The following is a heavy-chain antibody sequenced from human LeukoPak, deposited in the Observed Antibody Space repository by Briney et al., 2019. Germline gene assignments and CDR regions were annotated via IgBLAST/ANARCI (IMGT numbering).Heavy chain of an antibody. J-gene: IGHJ4*02. CDR3: ARRIWYHDILTAYNI. CDR2: INHSGST. Sequence: PSGTLSLTCAVYGGSFSGYYWSWIRQPPGKGLEWIGEINHSGSTNYNPSLKSRVTISVDTSKNQFSLNLSSVTAADTAVYYCARRIWYHDILTAYNIWGQGTPVTVSS. D-gene: IGHD3-9*01. V-gene: IGHV4-34*01. CDR1: GGSFSGYY.